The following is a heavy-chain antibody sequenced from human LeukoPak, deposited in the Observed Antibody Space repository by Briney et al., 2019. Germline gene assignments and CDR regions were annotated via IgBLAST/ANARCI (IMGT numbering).Heavy chain of an antibody. D-gene: IGHD2-2*01. CDR3: ARGDCSSTSCYDFDY. J-gene: IGHJ4*02. CDR1: GYTFTSYA. V-gene: IGHV7-4-1*02. CDR2: INTNTGNP. Sequence: ASVKVSCKASGYTFTSYAMNWVRQAPGQGLEWMGWINTNTGNPTYAQGFTGRFVFSLDTSVSTAYLQISSLKAEDTAVYYCARGDCSSTSCYDFDYWGQGTLVTVSS.